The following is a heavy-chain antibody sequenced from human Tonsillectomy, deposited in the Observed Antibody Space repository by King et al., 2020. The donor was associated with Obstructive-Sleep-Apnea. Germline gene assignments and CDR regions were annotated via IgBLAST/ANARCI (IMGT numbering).Heavy chain of an antibody. D-gene: IGHD6-19*01. V-gene: IGHV1-2*02. CDR1: GYTFTGYY. Sequence: QLVQSGAEVRKPGASVKVSCKASGYTFTGYYVHWVRQAPGQGLEWMGWIDPSSGGTNYAQNFQGRVTMTRDTSINTAYMELSRLRFDDTAVYYCARDSQWLRRWGQGTLVTVSS. J-gene: IGHJ4*02. CDR2: IDPSSGGT. CDR3: ARDSQWLRR.